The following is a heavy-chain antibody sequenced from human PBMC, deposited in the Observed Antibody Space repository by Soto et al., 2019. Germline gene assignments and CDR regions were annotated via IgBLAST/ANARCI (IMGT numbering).Heavy chain of an antibody. J-gene: IGHJ4*02. CDR1: GISVSSNY. CDR3: AREGRWGGDSL. CDR2: TYSGGNT. D-gene: IGHD2-21*02. V-gene: IGHV3-66*01. Sequence: EVQLVESGGGLVQTGGSLRLSCAASGISVSSNYMSWVRQAPGKGLQWVSLTYSGGNTYYADSVKGRFTISRDNSKNTLYVQVNSLSEEDEAVYYCAREGRWGGDSLRGQGTLVTVAS.